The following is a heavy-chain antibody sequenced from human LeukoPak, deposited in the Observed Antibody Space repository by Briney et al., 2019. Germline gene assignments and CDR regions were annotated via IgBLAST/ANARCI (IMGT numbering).Heavy chain of an antibody. CDR3: ARDQPGTYTMSST. J-gene: IGHJ5*02. CDR2: VSGEQTDK. Sequence: GGSLGLSCVASGFTFVHFSMHWVRQAPGKGLEWVAFVSGEQTDKYYADSVKGRFTISRDNSRNTLFLEMNSLRPDDTAVYYCARDQPGTYTMSSTWGQGTLVTVSS. CDR1: GFTFVHFS. D-gene: IGHD7-27*01. V-gene: IGHV3-30*04.